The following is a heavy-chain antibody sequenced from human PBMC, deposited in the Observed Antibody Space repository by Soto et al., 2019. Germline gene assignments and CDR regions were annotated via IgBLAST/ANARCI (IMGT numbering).Heavy chain of an antibody. D-gene: IGHD6-6*01. Sequence: VDLVESGGGLVKPGGSLTLSCATSGFTFSNYRMNWVRQATGKGLEWVASISGSGKDTFYRDSVKGRFTISRDNAESSLVLQMNSLTVDDTAVYHCARVHLVRTSSYYCGMDVWGPGTTVTVSS. V-gene: IGHV3-21*06. CDR3: ARVHLVRTSSYYCGMDV. CDR1: GFTFSNYR. CDR2: ISGSGKDT. J-gene: IGHJ6*02.